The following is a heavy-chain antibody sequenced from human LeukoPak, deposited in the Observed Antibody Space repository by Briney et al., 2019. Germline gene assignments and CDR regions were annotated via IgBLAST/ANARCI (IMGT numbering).Heavy chain of an antibody. CDR1: GFTVSSNY. CDR2: IYTGGST. Sequence: PGGSLRLSCAASGFTVSSNYMSWVRQAPGKGLEWVSVIYTGGSTYYADSVKGRFTISRDNSKNTLYLQMNSLRAEDTAVYYCAKERFGSGTYYSLFDFWGQGTLVAVSS. J-gene: IGHJ4*02. V-gene: IGHV3-53*01. CDR3: AKERFGSGTYYSLFDF. D-gene: IGHD3-10*01.